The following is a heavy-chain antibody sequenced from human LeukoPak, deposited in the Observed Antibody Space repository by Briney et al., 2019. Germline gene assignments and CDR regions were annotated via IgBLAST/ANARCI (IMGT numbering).Heavy chain of an antibody. CDR2: INPNSGGT. V-gene: IGHV1-2*02. CDR1: GYTFTGYY. CDR3: ARDPAGSNAFDI. J-gene: IGHJ3*02. Sequence: GASVKVSCKASGYTFTGYYMHWVRQAPGQGLEWMGWINPNSGGTNYAQKFQGRVTMTRDTSISTAYMELSRLRSDDTAVYYCARDPAGSNAFDIWSQGTMVTVSS. D-gene: IGHD1/OR15-1a*01.